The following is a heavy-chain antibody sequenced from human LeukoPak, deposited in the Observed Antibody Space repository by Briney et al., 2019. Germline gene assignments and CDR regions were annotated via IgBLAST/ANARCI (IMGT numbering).Heavy chain of an antibody. CDR2: ISAYNGNT. J-gene: IGHJ6*03. CDR3: ARDYDFWSGYYSGHYYYYMDV. V-gene: IGHV1-18*01. D-gene: IGHD3-3*01. CDR1: GYTFTSYG. Sequence: ASVKVSCKASGYTFTSYGISWVRQAPGQGLEWMGWISAYNGNTNYAQKLQGRVTMTTDTSTSTAYMELRSLRSDDTAVYYCARDYDFWSGYYSGHYYYYMDVWGKGTTVTVSS.